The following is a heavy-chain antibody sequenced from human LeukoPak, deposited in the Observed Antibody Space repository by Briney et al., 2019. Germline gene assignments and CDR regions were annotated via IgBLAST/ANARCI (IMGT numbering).Heavy chain of an antibody. D-gene: IGHD3-3*01. V-gene: IGHV1-2*02. CDR1: GYTFTGHF. J-gene: IGHJ4*02. CDR2: IKSKSGAT. Sequence: ASVKVSCKASGYTFTGHFMNWVRQAPDQGLAWMGWIKSKSGATAYEQKFQGRVTMTRDTAINTAYLELSSLTSDDTAVYYCARVREWEEISGAIPDYFDYWGQGTPITVSS. CDR3: ARVREWEEISGAIPDYFDY.